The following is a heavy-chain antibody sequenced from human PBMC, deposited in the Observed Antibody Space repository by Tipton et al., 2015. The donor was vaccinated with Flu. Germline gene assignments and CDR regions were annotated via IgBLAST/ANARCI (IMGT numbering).Heavy chain of an antibody. CDR1: GGSISSYY. D-gene: IGHD3-10*01. Sequence: TLSLTCTVSGGSISSYYWSWIRQPAGKGLAWIGRIDTSGSTNYNPSLKSRVTMSVDTSKNQFSLKLSSVTAADTAVYYCARLSMVQGDLDYWGQGTLVTVSS. CDR3: ARLSMVQGDLDY. J-gene: IGHJ4*02. CDR2: IDTSGST. V-gene: IGHV4-4*07.